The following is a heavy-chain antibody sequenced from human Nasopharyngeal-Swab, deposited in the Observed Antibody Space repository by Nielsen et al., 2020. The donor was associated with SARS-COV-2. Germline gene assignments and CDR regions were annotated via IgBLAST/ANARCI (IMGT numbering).Heavy chain of an antibody. CDR2: IYYNGRM. CDR1: GDSIAYSTSY. D-gene: IGHD6-25*01. J-gene: IGHJ4*02. CDR3: VRASGWYYFDF. V-gene: IGHV4-39*01. Sequence: SETLSLTCTVSGDSIAYSTSYWGWIRQPPGNGLEWIGSIYYNGRMYDNPSLRNRLTVSVDKSKNQFSLQLNSVSAADTAVYFCVRASGWYYFDFWGQGMQVTVSS.